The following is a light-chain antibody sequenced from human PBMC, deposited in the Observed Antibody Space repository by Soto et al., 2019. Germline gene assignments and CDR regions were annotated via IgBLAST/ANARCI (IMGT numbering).Light chain of an antibody. CDR2: EVS. CDR3: SSYTTTTTLV. CDR1: SGDVGGYNY. V-gene: IGLV2-14*01. J-gene: IGLJ1*01. Sequence: QSVLTQPASVSGSPGQSITISCTGTSGDVGGYNYVSWYQQHPGKVPRLMIYEVSNRPSGVSNRFSGSKSGNTASLTISGLQAEHEADYYCSSYTTTTTLVFGTGTKVTVL.